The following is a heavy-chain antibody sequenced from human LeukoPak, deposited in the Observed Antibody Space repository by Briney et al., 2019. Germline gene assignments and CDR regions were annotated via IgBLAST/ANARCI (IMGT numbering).Heavy chain of an antibody. V-gene: IGHV3-48*01. CDR1: GFTFSSYS. CDR3: ARVRGGYSYGGFDY. D-gene: IGHD5-18*01. Sequence: GGSLRLSCAASGFTFSSYSMNWVRQAPGKGLEWVSYISSSSSTIYYADSVKGRFTISRDNAKNSLYLQMNSLRAEDTAVYYCARVRGGYSYGGFDYWGQGTLVTVSS. J-gene: IGHJ4*02. CDR2: ISSSSSTI.